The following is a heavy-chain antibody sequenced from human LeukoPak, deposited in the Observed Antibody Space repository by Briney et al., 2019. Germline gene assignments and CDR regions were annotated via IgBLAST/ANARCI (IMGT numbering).Heavy chain of an antibody. V-gene: IGHV4-31*03. CDR2: IYYSGST. D-gene: IGHD2-2*01. Sequence: PSETLSLTCTVSGGSISSGGYYWSWIRQHPGKGLEWIGYIYYSGSTYYNPSLKSRVTISVDTSKNQFSLKLSSVTAADTAVYYCARKFQLLYAFDIWGQGTMGTVSS. CDR1: GGSISSGGYY. CDR3: ARKFQLLYAFDI. J-gene: IGHJ3*02.